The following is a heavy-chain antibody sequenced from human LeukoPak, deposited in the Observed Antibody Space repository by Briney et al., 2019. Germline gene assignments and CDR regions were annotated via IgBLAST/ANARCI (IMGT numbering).Heavy chain of an antibody. CDR2: INHSGST. CDR1: GGSFSGYY. D-gene: IGHD3-10*01. Sequence: SETLSLTCAVYGGSFSGYYWSWIRQPPGKGLEWIGEINHSGSTNYNPSLKSRVTISVDTSKNQFSLKLSSVTAADTAVYYCARVRSGSPIYNYYYMDVWGKGTTATISS. J-gene: IGHJ6*03. CDR3: ARVRSGSPIYNYYYMDV. V-gene: IGHV4-34*01.